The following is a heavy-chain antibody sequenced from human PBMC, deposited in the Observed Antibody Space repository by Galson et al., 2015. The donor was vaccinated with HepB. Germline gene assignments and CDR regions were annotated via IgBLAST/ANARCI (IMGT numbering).Heavy chain of an antibody. D-gene: IGHD2-21*02. Sequence: SLRLSCAASGFTVSSNYMGWVRQAPGKGLEWVSVIYSGGSTYYADSVKGRFTISRDNSKNTLYLQMNSLRAEDTAVYYCARAYCGGDCYPAGGDAFDIWGQGTMVTVSS. CDR3: ARAYCGGDCYPAGGDAFDI. V-gene: IGHV3-66*01. CDR1: GFTVSSNY. CDR2: IYSGGST. J-gene: IGHJ3*02.